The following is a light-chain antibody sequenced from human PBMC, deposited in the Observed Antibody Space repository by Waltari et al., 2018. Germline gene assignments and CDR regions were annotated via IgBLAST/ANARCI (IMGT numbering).Light chain of an antibody. V-gene: IGKV3-11*01. CDR1: QGVSMY. J-gene: IGKJ4*01. CDR2: DAT. CDR3: QQRSNWPMT. Sequence: EVVLTQSPATLSLSPGDTATLSCRASQGVSMYLAWYQHRPGQGPRLLIYDATNRATGIPARFGGSGSGTDFTLTISSLDPEDFAVYFYQQRSNWPMTFGGGTKVEIK.